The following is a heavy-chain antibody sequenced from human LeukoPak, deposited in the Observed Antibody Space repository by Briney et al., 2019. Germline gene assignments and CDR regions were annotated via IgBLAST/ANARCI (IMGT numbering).Heavy chain of an antibody. CDR3: ARDPDYYGSGSHWFDP. J-gene: IGHJ5*02. D-gene: IGHD3-10*01. CDR2: ISAYNGNT. Sequence: ASVKVSCKASGYTFTSYGISWVRQAPGQGLEWMGWISAYNGNTNYAQKLQGRVTMTTDTSTSTAYMELRSLRSDDTAVYYCARDPDYYGSGSHWFDPWGQGTLVTVSS. CDR1: GYTFTSYG. V-gene: IGHV1-18*01.